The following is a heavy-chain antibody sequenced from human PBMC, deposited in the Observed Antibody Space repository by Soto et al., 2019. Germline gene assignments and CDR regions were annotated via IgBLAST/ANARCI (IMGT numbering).Heavy chain of an antibody. Sequence: SVKVSCKASGGTFSSYAISWVRQAPGQGLEWMGGIIPIFGPANYEQEFQGRVTITADKSTSTAYMELSSLRSEDTAVYFYARGRHSGTFVARSAFDYWGQGTLVTVSS. V-gene: IGHV1-69*06. CDR2: IIPIFGPA. CDR3: ARGRHSGTFVARSAFDY. J-gene: IGHJ4*02. D-gene: IGHD1-26*01. CDR1: GGTFSSYA.